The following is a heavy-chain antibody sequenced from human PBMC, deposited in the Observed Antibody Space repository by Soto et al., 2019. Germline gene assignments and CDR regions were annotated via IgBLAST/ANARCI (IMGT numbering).Heavy chain of an antibody. CDR2: IYPGDSDT. CDR3: ARQQEPTYYYYYYGVDV. J-gene: IGHJ6*02. CDR1: GYSFSSYW. Sequence: GESLKISCKGSGYSFSSYWIGWVRQMPGKGLEWMGIIYPGDSDTRYSPSFQGQVTISADKSISTAYLQWSSLKASDTAIYYCARQQEPTYYYYYYGVDVWGQGTTVTVSS. V-gene: IGHV5-51*01.